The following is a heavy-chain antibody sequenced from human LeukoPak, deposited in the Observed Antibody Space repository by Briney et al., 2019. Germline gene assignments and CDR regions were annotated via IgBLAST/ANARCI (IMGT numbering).Heavy chain of an antibody. J-gene: IGHJ3*02. D-gene: IGHD4-17*01. CDR2: IVVGSGNT. CDR1: GFTFTSSA. V-gene: IGHV1-58*01. CDR3: AADGRDYGDYVVAFDI. Sequence: TSVKVSCKASGFTFTSSAVQWVRQARGQRLEWIGWIVVGSGNTNYAQKFQERVTITRDMSTSTAYMELSSLRSEHTAVYYCAADGRDYGDYVVAFDIWGQGTMVTVSS.